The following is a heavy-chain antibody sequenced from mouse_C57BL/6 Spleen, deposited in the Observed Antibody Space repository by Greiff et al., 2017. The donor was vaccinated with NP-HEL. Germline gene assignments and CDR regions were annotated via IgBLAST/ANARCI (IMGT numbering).Heavy chain of an antibody. D-gene: IGHD2-4*01. V-gene: IGHV5-4*03. J-gene: IGHJ4*01. Sequence: EVMLVESGGGLVKPGGSLKLSCAASGFTFSGYALSWVRQTPEKRLEWVATISDGGSSLYYPDNVKGRFTISRDNAKNNLYLQMSHLMTGDTAMYYCASEEGYDYDEDAMDYWGQGTSVTVSS. CDR2: ISDGGSSL. CDR1: GFTFSGYA. CDR3: ASEEGYDYDEDAMDY.